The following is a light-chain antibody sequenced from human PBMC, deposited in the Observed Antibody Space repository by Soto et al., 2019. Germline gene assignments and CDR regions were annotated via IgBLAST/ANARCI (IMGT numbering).Light chain of an antibody. CDR1: QGISSY. V-gene: IGKV1-9*01. J-gene: IGKJ5*01. Sequence: IQLTQSPSFLSTSIGDRVTITCRASQGISSYLAWYQQKPGKAPKFLIYAASTLQSGVPSRFSGSGSGTEFTLTISSLQPEDFATYYCQQLNSFPITFGQGTRLEIK. CDR2: AAS. CDR3: QQLNSFPIT.